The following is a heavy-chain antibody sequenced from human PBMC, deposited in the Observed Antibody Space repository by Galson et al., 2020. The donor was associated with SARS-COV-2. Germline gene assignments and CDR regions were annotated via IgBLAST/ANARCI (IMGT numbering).Heavy chain of an antibody. J-gene: IGHJ4*02. V-gene: IGHV3-15*04. CDR2: IESKTDGGTA. Sequence: GESLKISCEVSGFTFSDAWMSWVRQAPGKGLEWVGRIESKTDGGTADYATPVKDRFTISRDDSKNALYLQMNSLKTEDTAVYYCVTECSSTSXXXXXXXWGQGTLVT. CDR3: VTECSSTSXXXXXXX. D-gene: IGHD2-2*01. CDR1: GFTFSDAW.